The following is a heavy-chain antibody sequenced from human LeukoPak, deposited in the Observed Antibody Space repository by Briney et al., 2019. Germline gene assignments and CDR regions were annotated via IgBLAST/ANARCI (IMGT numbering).Heavy chain of an antibody. CDR1: GGSISSYY. CDR3: ARSGAGWGYYDSSGYYPFDY. Sequence: TSETLSLTCTVSGGSISSYYWGWIRQPPGKGLEWIGSIYYSGSTYYNPSLKSRVTISVDTSKNQFSLKLSSVTAADTAVYYCARSGAGWGYYDSSGYYPFDYWGQGTLVTVSS. V-gene: IGHV4-39*01. D-gene: IGHD3-22*01. J-gene: IGHJ4*02. CDR2: IYYSGST.